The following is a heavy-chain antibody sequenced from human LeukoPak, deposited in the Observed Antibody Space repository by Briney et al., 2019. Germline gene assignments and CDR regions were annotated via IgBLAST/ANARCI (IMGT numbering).Heavy chain of an antibody. V-gene: IGHV3-23*01. J-gene: IGHJ5*02. D-gene: IGHD2-2*01. Sequence: GGSLRLSCAASGFTFSSYAMSWVRQAPGKGLEWLSAIRSTGINTYYADSAKGRFTISRDNSKNTLFLQMNSLRAEDTAVYYCARETIVVVPAGPGNWFDPWGQGTLVTVSS. CDR1: GFTFSSYA. CDR2: IRSTGINT. CDR3: ARETIVVVPAGPGNWFDP.